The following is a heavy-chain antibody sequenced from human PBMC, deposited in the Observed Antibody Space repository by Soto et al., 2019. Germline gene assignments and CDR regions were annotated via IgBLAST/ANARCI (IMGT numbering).Heavy chain of an antibody. CDR3: ASREIFGDVDWFDS. D-gene: IGHD3-3*01. CDR2: IYYSGST. Sequence: QVQLQESGPGLVKPSQTLSLTCTVSGGSISSGGYYWSWIRQHPGKGLEWIGYIYYSGSTYYNPSLKSRVTISVDTSKNQFSLKLSSVTAADTAVYYCASREIFGDVDWFDSWGQGTLVTVSS. CDR1: GGSISSGGYY. J-gene: IGHJ5*01. V-gene: IGHV4-31*03.